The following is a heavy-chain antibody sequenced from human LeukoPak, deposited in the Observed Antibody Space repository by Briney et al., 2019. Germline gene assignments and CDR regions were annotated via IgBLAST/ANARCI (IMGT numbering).Heavy chain of an antibody. CDR2: INYSGNR. CDR1: GGFISGSHYY. D-gene: IGHD3-22*01. Sequence: SETLSLTCTVSGGFISGSHYYWAWIRLPPGKGLEWIGMINYSGNRYYNPSLWSRATISVDTTTNQFSLKLNSVTAADTAVYYCARGYDYWGQGTLVAVSS. J-gene: IGHJ4*02. CDR3: ARGYDY. V-gene: IGHV4-39*01.